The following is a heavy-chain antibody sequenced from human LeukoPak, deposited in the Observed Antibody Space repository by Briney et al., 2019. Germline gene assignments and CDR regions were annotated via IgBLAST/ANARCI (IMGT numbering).Heavy chain of an antibody. CDR2: ISSSSSTI. V-gene: IGHV3-48*01. CDR3: ARGIAARTLHY. D-gene: IGHD6-6*01. CDR1: GFTFSSYS. Sequence: GSLRLSCAASGFTFSSYSMNWARQAPGKGLEWVSYISSSSSTIYYADSVKGRFTISRDNAKNSLYLQMNSLRAEDTAVYYCARGIAARTLHYWGQGTLVTVSS. J-gene: IGHJ4*02.